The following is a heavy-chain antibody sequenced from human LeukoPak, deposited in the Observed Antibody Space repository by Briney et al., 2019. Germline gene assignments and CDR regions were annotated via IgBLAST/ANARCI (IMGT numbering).Heavy chain of an antibody. Sequence: SETLPLTCTVSGGSISSYYWSWIRQPPGKGLEWIGYIYYSGSTNYNPSLKSRVTISVDTSKNQFSLKLSSVTAADTAVYYCARQRGRLYYDFWSGSNDAFDIWGQGTMVTVSS. V-gene: IGHV4-59*01. J-gene: IGHJ3*02. CDR2: IYYSGST. D-gene: IGHD3-3*01. CDR1: GGSISSYY. CDR3: ARQRGRLYYDFWSGSNDAFDI.